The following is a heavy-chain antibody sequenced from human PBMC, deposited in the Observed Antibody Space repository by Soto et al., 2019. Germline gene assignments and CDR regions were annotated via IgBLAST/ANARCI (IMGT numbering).Heavy chain of an antibody. Sequence: QVQLVQSGTEVKKPGASVKISCKTSGYTFTTYGISWVRQAPGQGLEWMAWISTYNGNTNYAQKLQGRVTVTTDTSTSTAYMDLRRLRSDDTAVYYCARVRLRRDGLDRRPNYFDYWGQGTLVTVSS. CDR3: ARVRLRRDGLDRRPNYFDY. J-gene: IGHJ4*02. V-gene: IGHV1-18*01. CDR1: GYTFTTYG. D-gene: IGHD1-1*01. CDR2: ISTYNGNT.